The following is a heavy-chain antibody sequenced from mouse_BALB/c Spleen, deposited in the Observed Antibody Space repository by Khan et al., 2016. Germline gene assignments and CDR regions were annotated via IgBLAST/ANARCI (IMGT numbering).Heavy chain of an antibody. Sequence: QMQLEESGPGLVAPSQSLSITCTVSGFSLTSYGVHWVRQPPGKGQEWLVVIWSDGSTTYNSALKSRLSISKDNSKSQVFLKMNSRQTDDTAMYYCARNKYGNYYAMDYWGQGTSVTVSS. V-gene: IGHV2-6*02. CDR1: GFSLTSYG. CDR2: IWSDGST. D-gene: IGHD2-10*02. CDR3: ARNKYGNYYAMDY. J-gene: IGHJ4*01.